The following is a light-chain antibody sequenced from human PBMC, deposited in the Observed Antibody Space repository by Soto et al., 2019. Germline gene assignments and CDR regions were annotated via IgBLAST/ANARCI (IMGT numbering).Light chain of an antibody. J-gene: IGKJ5*01. CDR3: QQSYKTPIT. V-gene: IGKV1-39*01. Sequence: DIQMTQSPSSLSASVGDRVTVTCRASQSIATFLQWYQQRPGKAPRVLIYAASSLESGVPSRFSGSGYGTDFTLTMTGLQPEDFATYYCQQSYKTPITFGQGTRLEI. CDR2: AAS. CDR1: QSIATF.